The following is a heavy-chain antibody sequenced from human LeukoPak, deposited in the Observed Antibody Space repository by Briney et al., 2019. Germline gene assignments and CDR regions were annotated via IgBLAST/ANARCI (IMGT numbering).Heavy chain of an antibody. CDR2: ISGRGGST. J-gene: IGHJ3*02. CDR3: AKIAGGYTAFDI. Sequence: PGGSLRLSCAASGFTFSNYAMSWVRQAPGKGLEWVSAISGRGGSTYYADSVEGRFTISRDNSKNTLYLQMNSLRAEDTAVYYCAKIAGGYTAFDIWGQGTMVTVSS. CDR1: GFTFSNYA. V-gene: IGHV3-23*01. D-gene: IGHD3-16*02.